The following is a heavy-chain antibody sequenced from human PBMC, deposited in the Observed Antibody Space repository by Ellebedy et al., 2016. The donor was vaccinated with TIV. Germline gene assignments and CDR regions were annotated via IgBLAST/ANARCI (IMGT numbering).Heavy chain of an antibody. CDR2: INPGGGTT. CDR3: AREEPYGSGTKDYGMDV. J-gene: IGHJ6*02. D-gene: IGHD3-10*01. Sequence: AASVKVSCKASGYTFTIYYIHWVRQAPGQGLEWMGIINPGGGTTSFAQKFQGRVAMTRATSTSTVYMALSSLRSEDTAVYYCAREEPYGSGTKDYGMDVWGQGTTVTVSS. CDR1: GYTFTIYY. V-gene: IGHV1-46*01.